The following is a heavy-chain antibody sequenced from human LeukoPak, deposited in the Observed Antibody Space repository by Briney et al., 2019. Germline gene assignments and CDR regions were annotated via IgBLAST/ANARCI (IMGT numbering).Heavy chain of an antibody. D-gene: IGHD3-22*01. CDR2: IYYTGIT. J-gene: IGHJ4*02. Sequence: PSETLSLTCTVSGGSISGNYWSWSRQSPGKGLEWIGFIYYTGITSYNPSLKSRVAFSVDPSKNQFSLKLTSVTAADTAVYYCARHGPYSGYTYFDYWGQGTLVTVSS. CDR1: GGSISGNY. CDR3: ARHGPYSGYTYFDY. V-gene: IGHV4-59*08.